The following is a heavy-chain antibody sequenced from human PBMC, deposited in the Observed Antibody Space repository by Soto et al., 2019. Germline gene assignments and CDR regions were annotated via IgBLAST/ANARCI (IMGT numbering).Heavy chain of an antibody. CDR2: ISSSGSTI. J-gene: IGHJ6*02. CDR3: ARENLLELTNYYGMDV. D-gene: IGHD1-7*01. Sequence: PGGSLRLSCAASGFTFSDYYMSWIRQAPGKGLEWVSYISSSGSTIYYADSVKGRLTISRDNAKNSLYLQMNSLRAEDTAVYYCARENLLELTNYYGMDVWGQGTTVTVSS. CDR1: GFTFSDYY. V-gene: IGHV3-11*01.